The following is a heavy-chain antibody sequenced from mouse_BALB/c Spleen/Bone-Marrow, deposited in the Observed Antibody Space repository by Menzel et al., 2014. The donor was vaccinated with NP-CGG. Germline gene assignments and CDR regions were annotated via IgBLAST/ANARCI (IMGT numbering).Heavy chain of an antibody. CDR3: ARWEYYAMDY. CDR1: GFNIKDTY. Sequence: EVQLQQSGAELVKPGASVKLSCTASGFNIKDTYMHWVKQRPEQGLEWIGRIDPANGNTKYDPKFQGKATITADTSSNTAYLQLSSLTAEDTAVYYCARWEYYAMDYWGQVTSVTVSS. V-gene: IGHV14-3*02. CDR2: IDPANGNT. J-gene: IGHJ4*01. D-gene: IGHD4-1*01.